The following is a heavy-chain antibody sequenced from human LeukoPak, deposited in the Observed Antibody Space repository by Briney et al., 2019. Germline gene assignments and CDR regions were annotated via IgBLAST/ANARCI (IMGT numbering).Heavy chain of an antibody. V-gene: IGHV1-69*05. J-gene: IGHJ4*02. CDR2: IIPIFGTT. Sequence: ASVKVSCKASGGTFSSYAVSWVRQAPGQGLEWMGGIIPIFGTTKYTQKFQGRVTITTDEPTSTAYIELRSLRSEDTAVYYCATGGPSDCGDSGLYWGQGTLVTVSS. D-gene: IGHD4-17*01. CDR1: GGTFSSYA. CDR3: ATGGPSDCGDSGLY.